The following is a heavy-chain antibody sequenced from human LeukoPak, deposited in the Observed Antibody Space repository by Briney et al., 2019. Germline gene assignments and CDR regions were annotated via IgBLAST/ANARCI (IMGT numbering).Heavy chain of an antibody. CDR2: ISSSGSTI. CDR3: ARGYDILTGYYMPGA. D-gene: IGHD3-9*01. Sequence: GGSLRLSCAASGFTFSSYEMTWVRQAPGKGLEWVSYISSSGSTIYYADSVKGRFTISRDNAKNSLYLQMNGLRAEDTAVYYCARGYDILTGYYMPGAWGQGTLVTVSS. CDR1: GFTFSSYE. V-gene: IGHV3-48*03. J-gene: IGHJ5*02.